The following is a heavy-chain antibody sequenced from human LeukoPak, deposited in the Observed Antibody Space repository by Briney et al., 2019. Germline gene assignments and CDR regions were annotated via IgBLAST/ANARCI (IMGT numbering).Heavy chain of an antibody. CDR3: ARGLFTGGTYFAY. D-gene: IGHD2-8*02. CDR1: GFTFSTYS. J-gene: IGHJ4*02. V-gene: IGHV3-30-3*01. CDR2: ISYDGSNK. Sequence: PGRSLRLACAASGFTFSTYSMHWVRQAPGKGLEWVAVISYDGSNKNYADSVKGRFSISRDNSRNTLSLQMNSLRPDDTALYYCARGLFTGGTYFAYWGQGTLVTVSS.